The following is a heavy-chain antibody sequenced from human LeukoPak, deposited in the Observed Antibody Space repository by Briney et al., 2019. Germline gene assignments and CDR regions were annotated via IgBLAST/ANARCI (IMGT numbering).Heavy chain of an antibody. V-gene: IGHV3-21*01. J-gene: IGHJ4*02. CDR2: ISSSSSYI. CDR1: GFTFSSYA. Sequence: GGSLRLPCAASGFTFSSYAMNWVRQAPGKGLEWVSSISSSSSYIYYADSVKGRFTISRDNAKNSLYLQMNSLRAEDTAVYYCARADSKLGYCSSTSCLPVYWGQGTLVTVSS. D-gene: IGHD2-2*01. CDR3: ARADSKLGYCSSTSCLPVY.